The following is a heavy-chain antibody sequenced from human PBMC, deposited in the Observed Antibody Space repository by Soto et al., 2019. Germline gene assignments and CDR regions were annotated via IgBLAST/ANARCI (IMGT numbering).Heavy chain of an antibody. D-gene: IGHD6-13*01. V-gene: IGHV1-69*01. CDR3: AIDSSSWYGNNWFDP. CDR1: GGTFSSYA. Sequence: QVQLVQSGAEVKKPGSSVKVSCKASGGTFSSYAISWVRQAPGQGLEWMGGIIPIFGTANYAQKFQGRVTITADESTSTAYMELSRLRSEDTGVYYCAIDSSSWYGNNWFDPWGQGTLVTVSS. CDR2: IIPIFGTA. J-gene: IGHJ5*02.